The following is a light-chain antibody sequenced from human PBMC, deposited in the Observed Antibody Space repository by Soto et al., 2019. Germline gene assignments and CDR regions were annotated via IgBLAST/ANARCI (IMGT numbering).Light chain of an antibody. V-gene: IGKV3-20*01. CDR3: QQYDSSPRT. CDR2: GAS. Sequence: EIVLTQSPGTLSLSPGERATLSCRASQSVSSGYLAWYQQKPGQAPRLLIYGASSPATGLPDRFSGSGSGTDFTLSISRLEPEDFAVYWCQQYDSSPRTFGQGTKVEIK. CDR1: QSVSSGY. J-gene: IGKJ1*01.